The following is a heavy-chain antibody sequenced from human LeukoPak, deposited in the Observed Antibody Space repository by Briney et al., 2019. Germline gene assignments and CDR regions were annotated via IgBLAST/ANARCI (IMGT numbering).Heavy chain of an antibody. V-gene: IGHV4-4*07. CDR1: GGTISSYY. CDR3: ARDSTSGYSGYDSDY. D-gene: IGHD5-12*01. J-gene: IGHJ4*02. CDR2: IYTSGST. Sequence: PSETLSLTCTVSGGTISSYYWSWIRQPAGKGLEWIGRIYTSGSTNYNPSLKSRVTMSVDTSKNQFSLKLSSGTAADTAVYYCARDSTSGYSGYDSDYWGQGTLVTVSS.